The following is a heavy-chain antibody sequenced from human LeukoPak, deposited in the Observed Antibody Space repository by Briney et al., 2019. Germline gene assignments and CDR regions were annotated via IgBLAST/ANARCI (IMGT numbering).Heavy chain of an antibody. Sequence: SETLSLTCTVSGGSISSYYWSWIRQPAGKGLEWIGRIYTSGSTNYNPSLKSRVTMSVDTSKNQFSLKLSSVTAADTAVYYCARVGVRGVIQNWFDPWGQGTLVTVSS. CDR3: ARVGVRGVIQNWFDP. CDR2: IYTSGST. V-gene: IGHV4-4*07. J-gene: IGHJ5*02. CDR1: GGSISSYY. D-gene: IGHD3-10*01.